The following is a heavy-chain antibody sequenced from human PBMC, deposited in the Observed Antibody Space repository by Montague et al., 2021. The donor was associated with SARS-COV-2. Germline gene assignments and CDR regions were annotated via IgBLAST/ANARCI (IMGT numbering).Heavy chain of an antibody. CDR3: ARVRYDGSGTCLGLDV. CDR2: INHSGST. D-gene: IGHD3-10*01. Sequence: SETLSLTCAVSGGSFSGYYWSWIRQPPGKGLEWIGEINHSGSTNYNPSLKSRVTISVDTSKNQFSLKLSSVTAADTAVYYCARVRYDGSGTCLGLDVWGQGTTVTVSS. V-gene: IGHV4-34*01. J-gene: IGHJ6*02. CDR1: GGSFSGYY.